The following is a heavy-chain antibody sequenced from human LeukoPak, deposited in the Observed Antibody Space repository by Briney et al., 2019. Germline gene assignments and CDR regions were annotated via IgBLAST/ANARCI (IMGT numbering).Heavy chain of an antibody. V-gene: IGHV4-4*07. D-gene: IGHD3-10*01. J-gene: IGHJ6*03. CDR3: ARGKYYYGSGSATLEPHYYYYYMDV. Sequence: SETLSLTCTVSAGSISSYYWSWIRQPAGKGMEWLGRIYTSGSTTYNPSLKSRVSMSVVTSKNQFSLKLSSVTAADTAVYYCARGKYYYGSGSATLEPHYYYYYMDVWGKGTTVTVSS. CDR1: AGSISSYY. CDR2: IYTSGST.